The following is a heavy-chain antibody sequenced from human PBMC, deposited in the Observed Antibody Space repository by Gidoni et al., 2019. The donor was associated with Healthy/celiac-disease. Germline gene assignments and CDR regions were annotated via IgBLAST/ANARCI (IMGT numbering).Heavy chain of an antibody. D-gene: IGHD4-17*01. J-gene: IGHJ4*02. Sequence: QVQLVQSGAEVKKPGASVRLSCKTSGFTFTNYAMHWVRQAPGQGLEWMGWLNAGNGNTKYSPKFQGRVTITRDTSASTVYMELRSLRSEDTALYYCARGSSATTVEFDYWAQGTLVTVSS. CDR1: GFTFTNYA. CDR2: LNAGNGNT. CDR3: ARGSSATTVEFDY. V-gene: IGHV1-3*01.